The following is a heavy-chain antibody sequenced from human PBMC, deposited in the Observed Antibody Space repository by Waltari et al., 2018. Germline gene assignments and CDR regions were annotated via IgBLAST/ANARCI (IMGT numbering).Heavy chain of an antibody. D-gene: IGHD1-1*01. CDR3: TTGIVELESERAAF. CDR2: VSSKHNNFAT. Sequence: EVQVVESGGGFIQTGESLRLSCVASGVTIGGTAMEWVRQSPGKGLQWIGRVSSKHNNFATVYAESMRGRSMVSRNASMNTAYLQIDNVTPDDTAVYYCTTGIVELESERAAFWGRGVLVTVTS. J-gene: IGHJ4*02. CDR1: GVTIGGTA. V-gene: IGHV3-73*01.